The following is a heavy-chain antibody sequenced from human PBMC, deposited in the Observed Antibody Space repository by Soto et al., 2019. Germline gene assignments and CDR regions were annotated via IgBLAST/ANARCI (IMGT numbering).Heavy chain of an antibody. Sequence: EVQLVESGGGLVQPGGSLRLYCAASGFTFSNYWMHWVRQVPGQRPVWVSRINADGSITADEDSVQGRVTISRDNAKNTLYLQLHSLRAEDTAVYYCVRQYSAYDIWGQGTTVTVSS. CDR2: INADGSIT. CDR3: VRQYSAYDI. V-gene: IGHV3-74*01. J-gene: IGHJ3*02. CDR1: GFTFSNYW. D-gene: IGHD5-18*01.